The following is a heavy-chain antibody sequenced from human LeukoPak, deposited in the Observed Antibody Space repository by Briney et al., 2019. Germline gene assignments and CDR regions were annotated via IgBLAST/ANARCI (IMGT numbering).Heavy chain of an antibody. CDR1: GFTFSSYW. D-gene: IGHD3-16*02. J-gene: IGHJ3*02. Sequence: GGSLRLSCAASGFTFSSYWMSWFRQAPGKGLEWVANIKQDGSEKYYVDSVKGRFTIPRDNAKNSLYLQMNSLRAEDTAVYYCARVPKRLSAGGGAFDIWGQGTMVTVSS. CDR2: IKQDGSEK. V-gene: IGHV3-7*01. CDR3: ARVPKRLSAGGGAFDI.